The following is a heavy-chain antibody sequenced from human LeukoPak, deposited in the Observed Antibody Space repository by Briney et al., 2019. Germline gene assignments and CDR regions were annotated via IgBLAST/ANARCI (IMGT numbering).Heavy chain of an antibody. D-gene: IGHD6-19*01. Sequence: PSETLSLTCTVSGGSISSSSYYWGWIRQPPGKGLEWIGTIYYSGSTYYNASLKSRLTISVDTSKNQFSLKLSSVTAADTAVYYCARLSGGTQWLAPFDYWGREPWSPSPQ. J-gene: IGHJ4*02. CDR1: GGSISSSSYY. CDR3: ARLSGGTQWLAPFDY. V-gene: IGHV4-39*01. CDR2: IYYSGST.